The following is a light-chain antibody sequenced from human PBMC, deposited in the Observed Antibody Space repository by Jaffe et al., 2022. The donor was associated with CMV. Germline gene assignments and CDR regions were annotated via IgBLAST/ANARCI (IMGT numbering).Light chain of an antibody. J-gene: IGLJ3*02. CDR2: SNN. V-gene: IGLV1-44*01. CDR3: AAWDDSLNGWV. Sequence: QSVLTQPPSASGTPGQRVTISCSGSSSNIGSNTVNWFQQLPGTAPKLLICSNNQRPSGVPDRFSGSNSGTSASLAISGLQSEDEADYFCAAWDDSLNGWVFGGGTKLTVL. CDR1: SSNIGSNT.